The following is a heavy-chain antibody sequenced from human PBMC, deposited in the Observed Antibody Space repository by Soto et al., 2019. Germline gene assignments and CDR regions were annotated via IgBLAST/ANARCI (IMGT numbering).Heavy chain of an antibody. CDR3: ARRYSSLRGENWFDP. D-gene: IGHD6-13*01. CDR1: GYTFTSYD. CDR2: MNPNSGNT. J-gene: IGHJ5*02. Sequence: QVQLVQSGAEVKKPGASVKVSCKASGYTFTSYDINWVRQATGQGLEWMGWMNPNSGNTGYAQKFQGRVTMTRNTSISTAYLELSSLRAEDTAVYFCARRYSSLRGENWFDPWGQGTLVTVSS. V-gene: IGHV1-8*01.